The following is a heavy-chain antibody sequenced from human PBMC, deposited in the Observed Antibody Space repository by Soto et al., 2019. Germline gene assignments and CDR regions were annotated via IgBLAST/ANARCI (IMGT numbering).Heavy chain of an antibody. CDR3: AKVFAAVSLYGDFVYYFGY. Sequence: PGGSLRLSCAASGFTFSSYAMSWVRQAPGKGLEWVSAISGSGGSTYYTDSVKGRFTISRDNSKDTFYLIMKSLRVEDTAVYYCAKVFAAVSLYGDFVYYFGYWGQGTLVTVSS. CDR2: ISGSGGST. J-gene: IGHJ4*02. CDR1: GFTFSSYA. V-gene: IGHV3-23*01. D-gene: IGHD4-17*01.